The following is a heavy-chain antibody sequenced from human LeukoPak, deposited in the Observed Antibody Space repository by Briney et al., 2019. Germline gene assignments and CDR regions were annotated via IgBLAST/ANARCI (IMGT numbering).Heavy chain of an antibody. CDR1: GFTFTTSW. CDR2: IESDGTST. CDR3: ARDQYSSTWYRGAFDV. J-gene: IGHJ3*01. D-gene: IGHD6-13*01. V-gene: IGHV3-74*01. Sequence: GSLRLSCAASGFTFTTSWMHWFRQAPGKGLVWVSRIESDGTSTTYADSVKGRFTISRDNAKNTLYLQMNSLRAEDTAVYYCARDQYSSTWYRGAFDVWGQGTMVSVSS.